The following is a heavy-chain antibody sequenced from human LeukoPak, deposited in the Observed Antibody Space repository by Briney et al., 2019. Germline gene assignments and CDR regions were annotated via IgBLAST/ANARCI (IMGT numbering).Heavy chain of an antibody. D-gene: IGHD3-9*01. J-gene: IGHJ5*02. CDR3: ARVYYDILTGYNNWFDP. CDR1: GYTFTVYY. CDR2: INPNSGGT. Sequence: GASVKVSCKASGYTFTVYYMHWARQEPGEGVEWMGWINPNSGGTNYAQKFQGRVTMTRDTSISTAYMELSRLRSDDTAVYYCARVYYDILTGYNNWFDPWGQGTLVTVSS. V-gene: IGHV1-2*02.